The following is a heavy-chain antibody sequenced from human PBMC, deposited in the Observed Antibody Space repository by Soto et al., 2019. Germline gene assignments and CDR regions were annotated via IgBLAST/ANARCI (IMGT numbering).Heavy chain of an antibody. J-gene: IGHJ3*02. Sequence: QVQLHESGPELVKPSQTLSLTCTVSGDSISSGGYYWSWIRQHPGKGLEWIGYIYYSGSTYYNPSLKSRVTISVDTSKNQFSLKLSSVTAADTAVYYCPSYNWNDFRGHDGFRIWGQGTMVTVSS. D-gene: IGHD1-20*01. CDR1: GDSISSGGYY. CDR2: IYYSGST. V-gene: IGHV4-31*03. CDR3: PSYNWNDFRGHDGFRI.